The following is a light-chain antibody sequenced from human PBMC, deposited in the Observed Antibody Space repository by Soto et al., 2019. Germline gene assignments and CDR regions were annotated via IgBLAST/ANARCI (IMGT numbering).Light chain of an antibody. V-gene: IGKV3-20*01. Sequence: EIVLTQSPGTLSLSPGQRVTLSCRASESISRDYLAWYQQRLGQAPRLLIYGASSGATGIPDRFSGSGSGTDFTLTISRLEPEDFAIYSCQQYGGVPYTFGQGTKLEIK. CDR1: ESISRDY. CDR2: GAS. J-gene: IGKJ2*01. CDR3: QQYGGVPYT.